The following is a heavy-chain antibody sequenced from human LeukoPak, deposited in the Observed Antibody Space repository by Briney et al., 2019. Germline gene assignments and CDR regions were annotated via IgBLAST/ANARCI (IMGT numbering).Heavy chain of an antibody. D-gene: IGHD5-18*01. CDR1: GYTFTSYA. J-gene: IGHJ4*02. Sequence: ASVKVSCKASGYTFTSYAMHWVRQAPGQRLELMGWINAGNGNTKYSQKFQGRVTITRDTSASTAYMELSSLRSEDTAVYYCARDKVKRGGTAMVAFDYWGQGTLVTVSS. V-gene: IGHV1-3*01. CDR3: ARDKVKRGGTAMVAFDY. CDR2: INAGNGNT.